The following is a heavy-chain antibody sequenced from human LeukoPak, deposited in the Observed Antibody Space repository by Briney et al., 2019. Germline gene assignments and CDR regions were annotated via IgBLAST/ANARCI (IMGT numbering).Heavy chain of an antibody. CDR3: ARRVTVGNYFDP. Sequence: SEALSLTCTVSGGSINTYYWSWIRQPPGKGLEWVGYIYYSGSTNYNPSLKSRVTISLNTSKNQFSLRLRSVTAADTAVYYCARRVTVGNYFDPWGQGTLVTVSS. V-gene: IGHV4-59*08. CDR1: GGSINTYY. CDR2: IYYSGST. J-gene: IGHJ5*02. D-gene: IGHD4-11*01.